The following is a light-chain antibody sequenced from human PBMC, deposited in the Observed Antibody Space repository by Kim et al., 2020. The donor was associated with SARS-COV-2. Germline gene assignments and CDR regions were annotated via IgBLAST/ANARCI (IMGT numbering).Light chain of an antibody. CDR2: GAS. CDR3: QQYGSSPTT. Sequence: EIVLTQSPGTLSLSPGERATLSCRASQSVSSSYLAWYQQKPGPAPRLLIYGASSRATGIPDRFSGSGSGTEFTLTISRLEPEDFAVYYCQQYGSSPTTFGQGTRLEIK. V-gene: IGKV3-20*01. J-gene: IGKJ5*01. CDR1: QSVSSSY.